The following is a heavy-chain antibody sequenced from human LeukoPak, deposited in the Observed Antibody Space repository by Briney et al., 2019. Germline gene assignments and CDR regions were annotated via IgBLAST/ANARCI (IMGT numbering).Heavy chain of an antibody. V-gene: IGHV1-69*04. Sequence: ASVKVSCKASGYTFTSYDISWVRQAPGQGLEWMGRIIPILGIANYAQKFQGRVTITADKSTSTAYMELSSLRSEDTAVYYCAGGGYCSSTSCYSSWFDPWGQGTLVTVSS. CDR2: IIPILGIA. CDR1: GYTFTSYD. J-gene: IGHJ5*02. D-gene: IGHD2-2*01. CDR3: AGGGYCSSTSCYSSWFDP.